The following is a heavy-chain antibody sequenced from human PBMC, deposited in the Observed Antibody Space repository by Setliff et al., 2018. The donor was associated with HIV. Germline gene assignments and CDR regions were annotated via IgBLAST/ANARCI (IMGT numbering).Heavy chain of an antibody. D-gene: IGHD5-12*01. Sequence: GGSLRLSCAASGFSFSNYAMHWVRQAPGKGLEWVAFIRYDGSGKSYADSAKGRFTISRDNSKNTQYLQMSSLRPEDTAVYYCATGKNSGYDSDAFDIWGQGTMVTVSS. V-gene: IGHV3-30*02. CDR3: ATGKNSGYDSDAFDI. CDR1: GFSFSNYA. CDR2: IRYDGSGK. J-gene: IGHJ3*02.